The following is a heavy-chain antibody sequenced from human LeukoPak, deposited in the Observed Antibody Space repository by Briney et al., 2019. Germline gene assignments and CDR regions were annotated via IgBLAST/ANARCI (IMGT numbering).Heavy chain of an antibody. V-gene: IGHV3-21*01. CDR2: ISSSSRYI. D-gene: IGHD5-12*01. Sequence: GGSLSLSCAASGFTLTSYSINSVRQSPGNGLEWFSSISSSSRYIYYTDSLKGRFTISRDNANNSPCLQMNSLRAEDTAAYYCARDSGYGALDYWGQGTMVTVSS. J-gene: IGHJ4*02. CDR1: GFTLTSYS. CDR3: ARDSGYGALDY.